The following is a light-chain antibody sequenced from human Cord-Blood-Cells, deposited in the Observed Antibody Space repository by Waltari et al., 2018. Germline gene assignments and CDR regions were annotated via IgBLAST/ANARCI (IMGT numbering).Light chain of an antibody. CDR3: SSYTSSSTV. J-gene: IGLJ3*02. V-gene: IGLV2-14*01. Sequence: QSALTQPASVSGSPGQSITIPCTGTSSDVGGYNYVSWYQQHPGQAPKLRIYDVNKPPAGVSSRFSGSKAGNTASLTISGLQAEDEADYYCSSYTSSSTVFGGGTKLTVL. CDR2: DVN. CDR1: SSDVGGYNY.